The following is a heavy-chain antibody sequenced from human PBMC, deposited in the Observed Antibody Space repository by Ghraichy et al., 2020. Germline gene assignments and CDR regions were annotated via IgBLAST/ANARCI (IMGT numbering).Heavy chain of an antibody. CDR2: ISGRGDDT. CDR1: GFTFSNFA. J-gene: IGHJ6*01. Sequence: LSLTCAGSGFTFSNFAMDWVRQAPGKGLEWVSAISGRGDDTFYADSVKGRFTISRDNSKNRLYLRMNSLRGDDTAVYYCAKDPNVLRCLEWLPPRDSGYYHYGLDVWGQGATVTVSS. D-gene: IGHD3-3*01. V-gene: IGHV3-23*01. CDR3: AKDPNVLRCLEWLPPRDSGYYHYGLDV.